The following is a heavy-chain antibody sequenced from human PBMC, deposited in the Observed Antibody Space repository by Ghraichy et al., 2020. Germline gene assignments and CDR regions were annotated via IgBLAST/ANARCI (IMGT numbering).Heavy chain of an antibody. V-gene: IGHV3-74*01. D-gene: IGHD2-15*01. CDR1: GFTFSNYW. Sequence: GGSLRLSCAASGFTFSNYWIHWVRQAPGKGLVWVSRINSGGSSTTYADSVKGRFTISRDNAKNTLYLQMNSLRADDTAGYYCAREYCSGGRCFFGTGGSHFDFWGQGTLVTVSS. J-gene: IGHJ4*02. CDR3: AREYCSGGRCFFGTGGSHFDF. CDR2: INSGGSST.